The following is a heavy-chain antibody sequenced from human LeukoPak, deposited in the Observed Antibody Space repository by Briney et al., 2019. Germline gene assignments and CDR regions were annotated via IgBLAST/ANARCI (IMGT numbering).Heavy chain of an antibody. J-gene: IGHJ4*02. D-gene: IGHD6-19*01. Sequence: GGSLRLSCAASGFIISSYGMNWVRQAPGKGLEWVSYISSSSSYIYYADSVKGRFTISRDNARKSLYLQMNSLRAEDTAVYYCARDPPTITLAGNGNDYWGQGTLVTVSS. CDR2: ISSSSSYI. CDR3: ARDPPTITLAGNGNDY. V-gene: IGHV3-21*01. CDR1: GFIISSYG.